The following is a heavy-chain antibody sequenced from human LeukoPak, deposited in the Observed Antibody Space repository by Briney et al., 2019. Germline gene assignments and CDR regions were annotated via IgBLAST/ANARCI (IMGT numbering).Heavy chain of an antibody. CDR1: GDSVSSGSNY. CDR3: ATLSDGGIFYY. J-gene: IGHJ4*02. CDR2: IYNSWTT. Sequence: SQTLSLTCTVSGDSVSSGSNYWSWIRQPAGKGLEWIGRIYNSWTTNYNPSLKSRVTISVDTSKNQFSLKLSSVTAADTAVYYCATLSDGGIFYYWGQGTLVTVSS. V-gene: IGHV4-61*02. D-gene: IGHD4-23*01.